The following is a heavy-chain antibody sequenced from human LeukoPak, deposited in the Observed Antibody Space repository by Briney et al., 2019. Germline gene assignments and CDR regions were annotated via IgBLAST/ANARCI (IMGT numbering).Heavy chain of an antibody. D-gene: IGHD3-10*01. CDR3: ARDGATYYYGSGRTNWFDP. CDR1: GFTFSSYA. Sequence: GGSLRLSCAASGFTFSSYAMSWVRQAPGKGLECVSSISGSRGITYYADSVKGRFTISRDNSKNTLYLQMNSLRAEDTAVYYCARDGATYYYGSGRTNWFDPWGQGTLVTVSS. CDR2: ISGSRGIT. J-gene: IGHJ5*02. V-gene: IGHV3-23*01.